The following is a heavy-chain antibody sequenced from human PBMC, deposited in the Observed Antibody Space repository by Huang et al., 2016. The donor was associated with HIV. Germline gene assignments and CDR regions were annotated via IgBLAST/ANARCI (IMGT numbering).Heavy chain of an antibody. Sequence: EVQLVESGGALATGGGSISLCCAASGFFFTNAWMSWGRQAPGKGMDVIGSSKSKAKGGAKVYSASLKDRFTISRDYSKDTLYLQMNNLTFEDTAVYYCVTNIRFLEWWGEFFFDLWGQGTLVTVSS. CDR1: GFFFTNAW. J-gene: IGHJ4*02. V-gene: IGHV3-15*02. D-gene: IGHD3-3*01. CDR2: SKSKAKGGAK. CDR3: VTNIRFLEWWGEFFFDL.